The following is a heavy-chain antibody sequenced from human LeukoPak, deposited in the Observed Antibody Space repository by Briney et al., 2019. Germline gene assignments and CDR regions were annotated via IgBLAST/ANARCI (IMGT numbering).Heavy chain of an antibody. J-gene: IGHJ4*02. V-gene: IGHV3-48*01. CDR3: ARGLYGDHGGY. Sequence: GGSLRLSCAASGFTFSSYSVNWVRQAPGKGLEWVSYISSDSNTIYYADSVKGRFTISRDNAKNSLYLQMNSLRAEDTAVYYCARGLYGDHGGYWGQGTLVTVSS. CDR2: ISSDSNTI. D-gene: IGHD4-17*01. CDR1: GFTFSSYS.